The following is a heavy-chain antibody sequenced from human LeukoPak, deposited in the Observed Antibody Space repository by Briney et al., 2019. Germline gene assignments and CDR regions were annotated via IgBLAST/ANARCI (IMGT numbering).Heavy chain of an antibody. CDR2: ISNDGSNK. J-gene: IGHJ6*02. D-gene: IGHD4-11*01. V-gene: IGHV3-30*18. Sequence: GGSLRLSCAASGFSFSTYVMHWVRQALGKGLEWVAVISNDGSNKYYADSVKGRFTISRDNSRNTLYLQTNSLRADDTAVYYCAKERISNTRYYNYGMDVWGQGTSVTVSS. CDR3: AKERISNTRYYNYGMDV. CDR1: GFSFSTYV.